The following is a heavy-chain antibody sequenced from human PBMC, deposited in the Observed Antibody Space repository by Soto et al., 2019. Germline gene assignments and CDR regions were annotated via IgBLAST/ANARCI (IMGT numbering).Heavy chain of an antibody. Sequence: SETLSLTCTVSGGSITYYCSWMRLSPGKGLEWIGYINSNGYSSYNPSLKSRVTLSVDTSKNQFSLKLSSVTAADTAVYYCARRPNVLRYFDWSTDPFDYWGQGTLVTVSS. CDR1: GGSITYY. D-gene: IGHD3-9*01. CDR2: INSNGYS. V-gene: IGHV4-59*08. CDR3: ARRPNVLRYFDWSTDPFDY. J-gene: IGHJ4*02.